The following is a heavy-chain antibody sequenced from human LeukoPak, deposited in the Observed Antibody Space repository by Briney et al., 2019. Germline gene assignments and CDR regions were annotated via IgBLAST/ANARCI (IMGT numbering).Heavy chain of an antibody. CDR3: ARRRIAQCNWFDP. J-gene: IGHJ5*02. Sequence: PSETLSLTCTVSGGSISRYYWSWIRQPPGKGMEWIGYIYYSGSTNYNPSLKSRVTISVDTSKNQFYLKLSSVTAADTAVYYCARRRIAQCNWFDPWGQGTLVTVSS. D-gene: IGHD6-13*01. CDR2: IYYSGST. V-gene: IGHV4-59*08. CDR1: GGSISRYY.